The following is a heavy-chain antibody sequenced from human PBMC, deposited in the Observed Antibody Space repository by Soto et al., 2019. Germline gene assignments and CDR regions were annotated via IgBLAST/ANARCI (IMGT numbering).Heavy chain of an antibody. CDR2: ISGSGGST. Sequence: PGGSLRLSCAASGFTFSSYAMSWVRQAPGKGLEWVSAISGSGGSTYYADSVKGRFTISRDNSKNTLYLQMNSLRAEDTAVYYCAKDELRGRYYDSSGILDYWGQGTLVTVSS. J-gene: IGHJ4*02. CDR1: GFTFSSYA. V-gene: IGHV3-23*01. D-gene: IGHD3-22*01. CDR3: AKDELRGRYYDSSGILDY.